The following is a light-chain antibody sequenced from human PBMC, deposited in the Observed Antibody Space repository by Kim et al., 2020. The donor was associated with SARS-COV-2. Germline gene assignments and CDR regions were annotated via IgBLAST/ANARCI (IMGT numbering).Light chain of an antibody. CDR1: SSNIGNNY. CDR3: AAWDDSLSGRV. V-gene: IGLV1-47*01. CDR2: KNN. Sequence: QRFTIACFESSSNIGNNYLYCYQPLPGTAPKLLISKNNQWPSGVPDRFSGSKSGTSASLAISGLRSEDEADYYCAAWDDSLSGRVFGGGTKVTVL. J-gene: IGLJ3*02.